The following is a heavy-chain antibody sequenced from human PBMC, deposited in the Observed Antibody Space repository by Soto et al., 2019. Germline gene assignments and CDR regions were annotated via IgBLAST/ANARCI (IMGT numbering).Heavy chain of an antibody. V-gene: IGHV3-7*01. CDR1: GFTFSSYX. CDR2: IKHDGTEK. CDR3: XXXXXXXXXXXXPXDY. Sequence: EVQLVESGGDLVQPGGSLRLSCAASGFTFSSYXXXXXXXXXXXXXXXXANIKHDGTEKYYVDSVKGRFTISRDNAKXXXXXXXXXXXXXXXXXXXXXXXXXXXXXXXXPXDYWGQGTLVTVSS. J-gene: IGHJ4*02.